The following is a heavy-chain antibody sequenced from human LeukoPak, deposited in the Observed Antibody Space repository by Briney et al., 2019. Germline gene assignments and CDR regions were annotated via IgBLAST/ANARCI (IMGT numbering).Heavy chain of an antibody. V-gene: IGHV4-4*02. CDR1: GGSISSSNW. J-gene: IGHJ5*02. Sequence: SGTLSLTCAVSGGSISSSNWWSWVRQPPGKGLEWIGEINHSGSTNYNPSLKSRVTISVDTSKNQFSLKLSSVTAADTAVYYCATGRYDFWSGYYMYNWFDPWGQGTLVTVSS. CDR2: INHSGST. D-gene: IGHD3-3*01. CDR3: ATGRYDFWSGYYMYNWFDP.